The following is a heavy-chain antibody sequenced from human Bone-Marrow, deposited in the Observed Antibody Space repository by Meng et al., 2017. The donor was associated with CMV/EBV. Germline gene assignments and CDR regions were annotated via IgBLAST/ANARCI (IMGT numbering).Heavy chain of an antibody. J-gene: IGHJ6*02. CDR3: ARDRGDGYNSKRYYYYGMDV. D-gene: IGHD5-24*01. V-gene: IGHV1-46*01. CDR2: INPNGGST. Sequence: ASVKVSCKASGYTFTSYYMHWVRQAPGQGLEWMGIINPNGGSTSYAQKFQGRVTMTRDTSISTAYMELSRLRSDHTAVYYCARDRGDGYNSKRYYYYGMDVWGQGTTVTVSS. CDR1: GYTFTSYY.